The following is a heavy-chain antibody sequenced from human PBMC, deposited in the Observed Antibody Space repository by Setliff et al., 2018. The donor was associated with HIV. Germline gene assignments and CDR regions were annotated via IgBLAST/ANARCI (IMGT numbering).Heavy chain of an antibody. CDR1: GYTFTSYY. CDR2: INPGGGTI. Sequence: ASVKVSCKASGYTFTSYYMHWVRQAPGQGLEWMGVINPGGGTIRYEQKFQGRVTMTRDTSTSTVYMELSSLRSEDTAIFYCAREPIGGDDAFDIWGQGTMVTVSS. D-gene: IGHD2-21*02. J-gene: IGHJ3*02. CDR3: AREPIGGDDAFDI. V-gene: IGHV1-46*01.